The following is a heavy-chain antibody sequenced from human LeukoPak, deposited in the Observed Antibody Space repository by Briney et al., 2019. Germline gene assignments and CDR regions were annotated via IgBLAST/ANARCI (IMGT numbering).Heavy chain of an antibody. Sequence: SETLSLTCTVSGASISSRGGYYWGWIRQAPGKGLERIGSVFYTGSTDYHPSLKRRVTISVDTSNNELSLKLRSVTAADTAVYYCARPPVSGLIDGFDIWGQGTMVTVSS. J-gene: IGHJ3*02. CDR1: GASISSRGGYY. CDR2: VFYTGST. D-gene: IGHD3-10*01. CDR3: ARPPVSGLIDGFDI. V-gene: IGHV4-39*01.